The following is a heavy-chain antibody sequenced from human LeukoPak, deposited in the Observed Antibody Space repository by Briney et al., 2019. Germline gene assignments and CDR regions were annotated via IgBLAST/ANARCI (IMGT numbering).Heavy chain of an antibody. V-gene: IGHV1-69*13. CDR3: ARSGYSSGWARGVYYYGMDV. CDR2: IIPIFGTA. Sequence: SVKVSCKASGYTFTSYGISWVRQAPGQGLEWMGGIIPIFGTANYAQKFQGRVTITADESTSTAYMELSSLRSEDTAVYYCARSGYSSGWARGVYYYGMDVWGQGTTVTVSS. J-gene: IGHJ6*02. D-gene: IGHD6-19*01. CDR1: GYTFTSYG.